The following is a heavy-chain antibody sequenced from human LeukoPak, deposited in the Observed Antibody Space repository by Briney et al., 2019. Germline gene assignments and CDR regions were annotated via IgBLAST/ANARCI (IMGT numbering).Heavy chain of an antibody. J-gene: IGHJ5*02. V-gene: IGHV3-48*03. D-gene: IGHD4-17*01. CDR3: ASPGSTVTGGPT. CDR1: GFTFSSYE. Sequence: AGGSLRLSCAASGFTFSSYEMNWVRQAPGKGLEWVSYISSSGSTIYYADSVKGRLTISRDNAKNSVYLQMNSLRAEDTARYFCASPGSTVTGGPTWGQGSLVTVSS. CDR2: ISSSGSTI.